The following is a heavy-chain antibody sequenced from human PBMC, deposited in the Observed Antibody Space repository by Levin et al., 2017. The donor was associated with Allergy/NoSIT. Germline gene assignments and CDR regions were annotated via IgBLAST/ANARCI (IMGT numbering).Heavy chain of an antibody. D-gene: IGHD3-9*01. CDR1: GGSISSGGYY. V-gene: IGHV4-31*03. CDR2: IYYSGST. CDR3: ARAYQAWDFEYFDY. J-gene: IGHJ4*02. Sequence: SQTLSLTCTVSGGSISSGGYYWSWIRQHPGKGLEWIGYIYYSGSTYYNPSLKSRVTISVDTSKNQFSLKLSSVTAADTAVYYCARAYQAWDFEYFDYWGQGTLVTVSS.